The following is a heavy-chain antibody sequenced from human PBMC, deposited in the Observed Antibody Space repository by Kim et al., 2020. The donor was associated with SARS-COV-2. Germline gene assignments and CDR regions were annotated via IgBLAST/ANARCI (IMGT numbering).Heavy chain of an antibody. V-gene: IGHV3-74*01. CDR3: ARDWAGCGGDCS. J-gene: IGHJ1*01. CDR2: INTDESRT. Sequence: GGSLRLSCAASGFTFSTSWMHWVRQAPGKGLVWVSLINTDESRTNYADSVKGRFSISRDNAKNILYLQMNSLRAEDTAVYYCARDWAGCGGDCSWGQGTLVTGSS. CDR1: GFTFSTSW. D-gene: IGHD2-21*02.